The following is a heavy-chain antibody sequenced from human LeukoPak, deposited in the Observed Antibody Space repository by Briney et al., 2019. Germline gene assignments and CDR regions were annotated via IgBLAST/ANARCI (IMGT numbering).Heavy chain of an antibody. Sequence: PGGSLSLSCAASGFTFSNAWMSWVRQAPGKGLEWVGRIKSKTDGGTTDYAAPVKGRFTISRDDSKNTLYLQMNSLKTEDTAVYYCTTDPSVAGRDYWGQGTLVTVSS. D-gene: IGHD6-19*01. V-gene: IGHV3-15*01. CDR1: GFTFSNAW. J-gene: IGHJ4*02. CDR3: TTDPSVAGRDY. CDR2: IKSKTDGGTT.